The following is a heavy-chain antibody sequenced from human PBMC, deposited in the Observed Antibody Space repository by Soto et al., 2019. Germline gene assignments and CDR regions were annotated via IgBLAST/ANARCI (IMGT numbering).Heavy chain of an antibody. D-gene: IGHD6-13*01. CDR2: ISSNGGST. CDR3: ARGVGSSWYCDD. V-gene: IGHV3-64*02. J-gene: IGHJ4*02. CDR1: GFTFSSYA. Sequence: GRSLRLSCAASGFTFSSYAMHWVRQAPGKGLEYVSAISSNGGSTYYADSVKGRFTISRDNSKNTLYLQMGSLRAEDMAVYYCARGVGSSWYCDDGGQGTLGNVYS.